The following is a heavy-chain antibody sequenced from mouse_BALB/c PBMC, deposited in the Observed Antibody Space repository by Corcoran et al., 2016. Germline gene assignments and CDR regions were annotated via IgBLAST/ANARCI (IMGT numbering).Heavy chain of an antibody. CDR2: IDPANGNT. CDR1: GFNIKDTY. Sequence: EVQLQQSGAELVKPGASVKLSCTASGFNIKDTYMHWVKQRPEQGLEWIGRIDPANGNTKYDPQFQGKATITADTSSNTAYLQLSSLTSEDTAVYYCARRSYPDGDWYFDVWGVVTTVTVSA. J-gene: IGHJ1*01. CDR3: ARRSYPDGDWYFDV. V-gene: IGHV14-3*02. D-gene: IGHD1-1*01.